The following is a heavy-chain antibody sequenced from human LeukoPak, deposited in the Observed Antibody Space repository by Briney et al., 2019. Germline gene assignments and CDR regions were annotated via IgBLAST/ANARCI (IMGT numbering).Heavy chain of an antibody. CDR3: ARGPPFDY. V-gene: IGHV3-66*01. CDR2: IYSGGDT. Sequence: GGSLRLSCAASGFTVSSSYMSWVRQAPGKGLEWVSVIYSGGDTYYADYVRGRFTISGDNSKNTLYLQMSGLRADDTAVYYCARGPPFDYWGQGTLVTVSS. J-gene: IGHJ4*02. CDR1: GFTVSSSY.